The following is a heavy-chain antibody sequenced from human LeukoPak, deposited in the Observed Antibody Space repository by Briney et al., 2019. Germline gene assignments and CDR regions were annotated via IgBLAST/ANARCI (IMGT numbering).Heavy chain of an antibody. V-gene: IGHV1-69-2*01. J-gene: IGHJ4*02. CDR2: VDPEDGET. Sequence: ASVKISCKVSGYTFTDYYMHWVQQAPGKGLEWMGLVDPEDGETIYAEKFQGRVTTTADTSTDTAYMELSSLRSDDTAVYYCATVGYCSSTSCPTDYWGQGTLVTVSS. D-gene: IGHD2-2*01. CDR1: GYTFTDYY. CDR3: ATVGYCSSTSCPTDY.